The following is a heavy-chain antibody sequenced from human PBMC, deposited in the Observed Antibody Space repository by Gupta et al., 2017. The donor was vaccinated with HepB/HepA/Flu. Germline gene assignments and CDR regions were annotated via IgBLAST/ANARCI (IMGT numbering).Heavy chain of an antibody. Sequence: EVQLVESGGGLVQPGGSLRLSCAASGFTFSSYWMHWVRQVPGKGLGWVSRINSDGSSIDYAASVKDRFTISRDNAKNTLYLQMSSLRAEDTALYYCARVFLNGVWYFDLWGRGTLVTVSS. J-gene: IGHJ2*01. D-gene: IGHD2/OR15-2a*01. V-gene: IGHV3-74*01. CDR3: ARVFLNGVWYFDL. CDR2: INSDGSSI. CDR1: GFTFSSYW.